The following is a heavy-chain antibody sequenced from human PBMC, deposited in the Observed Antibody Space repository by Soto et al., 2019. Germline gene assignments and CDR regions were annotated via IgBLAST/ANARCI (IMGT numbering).Heavy chain of an antibody. CDR1: GDTFNFYT. D-gene: IGHD3-10*01. V-gene: IGHV1-69*02. Sequence: QVQLVQSGAEVKKPGSSVKVSCKASGDTFNFYTISWVRQAPGQGLEWMGRIIPMLGMSNYAQKLQDRVTIIADKSTSTDYMQLSSLRSEDTARYYCATSYGSGSRPFDYWGQGTLVTVSS. J-gene: IGHJ4*02. CDR2: IIPMLGMS. CDR3: ATSYGSGSRPFDY.